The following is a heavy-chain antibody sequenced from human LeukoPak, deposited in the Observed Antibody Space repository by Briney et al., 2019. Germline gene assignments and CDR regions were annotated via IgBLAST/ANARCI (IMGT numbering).Heavy chain of an antibody. J-gene: IGHJ4*02. D-gene: IGHD2-15*01. Sequence: SETLSLTCTVSGGSISSSSYYWGWVRRPPGKGLEWIGSIHYSGSTYYNPSLKSRLTMSVDTSKNQFSLKLSSVTAADTAVYYCASYCSGGTCYLGFDYWGQGTLVTVSS. CDR3: ASYCSGGTCYLGFDY. CDR1: GGSISSSSYY. V-gene: IGHV4-39*01. CDR2: IHYSGST.